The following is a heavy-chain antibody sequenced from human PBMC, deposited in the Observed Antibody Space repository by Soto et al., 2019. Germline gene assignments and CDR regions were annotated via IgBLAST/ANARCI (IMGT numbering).Heavy chain of an antibody. CDR1: GLTVSSNY. D-gene: IGHD6-13*01. CDR3: VNDWSSSTPGVMDF. J-gene: IGHJ6*02. CDR2: IYSGGST. Sequence: RESLRHSCAVSGLTVSSNYMSWVRQAPGKGLEWVSVIYSGGSTYYADSVKGRFTISRDNSKNTLYLQMNSLRAEDTAVYYCVNDWSSSTPGVMDFCGQGSTV. V-gene: IGHV3-53*01.